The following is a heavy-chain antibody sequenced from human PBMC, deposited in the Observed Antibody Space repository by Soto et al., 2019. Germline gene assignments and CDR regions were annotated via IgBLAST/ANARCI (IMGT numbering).Heavy chain of an antibody. J-gene: IGHJ4*02. CDR1: GGSISSGYYF. D-gene: IGHD6-13*01. CDR3: ARVKAGVVY. V-gene: IGHV4-30-4*01. Sequence: PSETLSLTCTVSGGSISSGYYFWSWIRQPPGKGLEWIGYIYYSGSTYYNPSLKSRVTISVDTSKNQFSLKLSSVTAADTAVYYCARVKAGVVYWGQGTLVTVS. CDR2: IYYSGST.